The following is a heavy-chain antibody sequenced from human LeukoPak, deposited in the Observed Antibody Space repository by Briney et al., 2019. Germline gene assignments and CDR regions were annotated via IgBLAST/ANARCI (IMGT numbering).Heavy chain of an antibody. V-gene: IGHV4-59*01. D-gene: IGHD3-3*01. J-gene: IGHJ4*02. CDR2: IYYSGST. Sequence: SETLSLTCTVSGGSISSYYWSWIRQPPGKGLEWIGYIYYSGSTNYNPSLKSRVTISVDTSKNQFSLKLSSVTAADTAVYYCARGSSDYDFWSGYYGFDYWGQGTLVTVSS. CDR3: ARGSSDYDFWSGYYGFDY. CDR1: GGSISSYY.